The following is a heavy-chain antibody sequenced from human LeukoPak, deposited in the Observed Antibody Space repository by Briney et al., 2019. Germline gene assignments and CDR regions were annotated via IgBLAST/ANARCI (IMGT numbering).Heavy chain of an antibody. J-gene: IGHJ5*02. CDR1: GGFIRSGGYY. Sequence: SETLSLICTVSGGFIRSGGYYWNWIRQFPGKGLQWIGYIYYGGTTYYNPSLESRVSISVDTSKNQFSLKLTSVTAADTAIYYCARAQYYDILTHSNWFDPWGQGTLVSVSS. CDR3: ARAQYYDILTHSNWFDP. D-gene: IGHD3-9*01. CDR2: IYYGGTT. V-gene: IGHV4-31*03.